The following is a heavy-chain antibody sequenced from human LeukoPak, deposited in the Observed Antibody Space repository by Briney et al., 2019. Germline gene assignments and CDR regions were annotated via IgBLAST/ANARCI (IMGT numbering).Heavy chain of an antibody. D-gene: IGHD6-13*01. V-gene: IGHV3-23*01. CDR2: ISGSGGST. J-gene: IGHJ6*03. CDR1: GFTFSSYA. Sequence: GGSLRLSCAASGFTFSSYAMSWVRQAPGKGLEWVSAISGSGGSTYYADSVKGRFTISRDNSKNTLYLQMNSLRAEDTAVYYCAKSGDSSSWYYYYYYMDVWGKGTTVTVSS. CDR3: AKSGDSSSWYYYYYYMDV.